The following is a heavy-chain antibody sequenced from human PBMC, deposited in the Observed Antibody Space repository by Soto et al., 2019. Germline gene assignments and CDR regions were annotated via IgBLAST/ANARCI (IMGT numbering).Heavy chain of an antibody. V-gene: IGHV4-4*07. CDR1: GGPISGYY. D-gene: IGHD3-10*01. J-gene: IGHJ4*02. Sequence: PSETLSLTCTVSGGPISGYYWTWIRQPAGKGLEWIGRIYGGGFTNYSPSLKSRVTMSIDPSNKHLSLRLTSVTAADTAVYYCASPRGYYWGQGTLVTVSS. CDR3: ASPRGYY. CDR2: IYGGGFT.